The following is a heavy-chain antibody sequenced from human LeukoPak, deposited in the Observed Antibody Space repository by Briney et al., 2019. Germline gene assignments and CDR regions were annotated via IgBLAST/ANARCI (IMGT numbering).Heavy chain of an antibody. CDR1: GGSISSSSYY. CDR3: ARTRGVVTTTYYFDY. Sequence: SETLSLTCTVSGGSISSSSYYWGWIRQPPGKGLEWIGSIYYSGSTYYNPSLKSRVTISVDTSKNQFSLKLSSVTAADTAVYYCARTRGVVTTTYYFDYWGQGTLVTVSS. J-gene: IGHJ4*02. D-gene: IGHD4-23*01. V-gene: IGHV4-39*07. CDR2: IYYSGST.